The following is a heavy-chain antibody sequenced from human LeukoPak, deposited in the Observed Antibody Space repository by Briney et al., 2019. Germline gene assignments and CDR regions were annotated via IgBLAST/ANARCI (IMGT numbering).Heavy chain of an antibody. CDR3: AREGEAQVYEVGALDY. V-gene: IGHV4-4*02. Sequence: SETLSLTCAVSGGSISSSNWWSWVRQPPGKGLEWIGEIYHSGSTNYNPSLKSRVTISVDKSKNQFSLKLNSVTAADTAVYYCAREGEAQVYEVGALDYWGQGTLVTVSS. CDR2: IYHSGST. J-gene: IGHJ4*02. CDR1: GGSISSSNW. D-gene: IGHD1-26*01.